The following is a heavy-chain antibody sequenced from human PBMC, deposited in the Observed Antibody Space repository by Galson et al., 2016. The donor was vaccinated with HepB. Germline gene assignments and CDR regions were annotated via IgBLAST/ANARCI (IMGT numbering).Heavy chain of an antibody. D-gene: IGHD3-22*01. CDR1: GFSLSSTGEA. CDR2: IYWDDTK. Sequence: PALVKPTQTLTLTCTFSGFSLSSTGEAVGWIRQPPGKTLEWLGNIYWDDTKRYSPSLTSRVTITKGISRNQVVLKMTNMDPMDTATYYCAHRPQDYHYDETFDIWGQGTMVTVSS. J-gene: IGHJ3*02. V-gene: IGHV2-5*02. CDR3: AHRPQDYHYDETFDI.